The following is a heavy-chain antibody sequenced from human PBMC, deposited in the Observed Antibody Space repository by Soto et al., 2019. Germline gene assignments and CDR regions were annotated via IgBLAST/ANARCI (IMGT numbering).Heavy chain of an antibody. CDR2: IYPGDSDT. CDR1: GYSFSSYW. CDR3: ASRPPPPEDAFEI. Sequence: PGESLKISCKGSGYSFSSYWIGWVRQMPGKGLQWMGIIYPGDSDTRYSPSFQGQVTISADKSISTAYLQWSSLKASDTAMYYCASRPPPPEDAFEIWGQGTMVSVSS. J-gene: IGHJ3*02. V-gene: IGHV5-51*01.